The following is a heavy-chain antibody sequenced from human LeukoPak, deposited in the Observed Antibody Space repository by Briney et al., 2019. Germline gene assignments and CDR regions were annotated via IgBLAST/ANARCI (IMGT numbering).Heavy chain of an antibody. CDR3: AKAIYSSSWYWFDP. CDR1: GFTFSDYA. V-gene: IGHV3-23*01. J-gene: IGHJ5*02. Sequence: GGSLRLSCAASGFTFSDYAMSWVRQAPGKGLEWVSAISGSGGSTYYADSVKGRFTISRDNSKNTLYLQMNSLRAEDTAVYYCAKAIYSSSWYWFDPWGQGTLVTVSS. CDR2: ISGSGGST. D-gene: IGHD6-13*01.